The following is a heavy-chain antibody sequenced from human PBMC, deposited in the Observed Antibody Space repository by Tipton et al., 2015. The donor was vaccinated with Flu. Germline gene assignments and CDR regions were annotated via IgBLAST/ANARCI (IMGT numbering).Heavy chain of an antibody. D-gene: IGHD2-8*02. CDR2: TYYRSKWYN. CDR1: GDSVSSNNVG. Sequence: GLVKPSQTLSLTCAISGDSVSSNNVGWHWIRQSPSRGLEWLGRTYYRSKWYNDYAVSVKSRIIINPDTFKNQFSLQLNSVTPEDTAIYYCAGAQAWSFDCWGQGTLVTVSS. CDR3: AGAQAWSFDC. V-gene: IGHV6-1*01. J-gene: IGHJ4*02.